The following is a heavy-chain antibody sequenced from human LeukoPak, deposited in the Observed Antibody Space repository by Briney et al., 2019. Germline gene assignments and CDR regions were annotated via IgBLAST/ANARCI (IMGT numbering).Heavy chain of an antibody. CDR3: VRGGRATFDA. D-gene: IGHD5-12*01. V-gene: IGHV3-7*01. CDR1: GFDFSGYW. J-gene: IGHJ4*02. CDR2: MNHGGSET. Sequence: VQPGGSLGLSCAVSGFDFSGYWMTWVRQAPGKGLEWVATMNHGGSETYYLHSVKGRFTISRDNAENSLYLLMNGLRPEDMALYYCVRGGRATFDAWGQGTLVTVSS.